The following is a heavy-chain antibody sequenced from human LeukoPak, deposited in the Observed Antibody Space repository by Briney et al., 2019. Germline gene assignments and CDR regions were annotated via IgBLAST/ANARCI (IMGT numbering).Heavy chain of an antibody. V-gene: IGHV5-51*01. CDR2: IYPGDSDI. CDR3: VRRDITSRYVVWFDP. Sequence: GESLKISRKGSGYSFTSYWIGWVRQMPGKGLELMGIIYPGDSDIRYSPSFQGQVTISADKSINTAYLQWSSLKASDTAIYYCVRRDITSRYVVWFDPLGQGTPVTVSS. J-gene: IGHJ5*02. CDR1: GYSFTSYW. D-gene: IGHD2-2*01.